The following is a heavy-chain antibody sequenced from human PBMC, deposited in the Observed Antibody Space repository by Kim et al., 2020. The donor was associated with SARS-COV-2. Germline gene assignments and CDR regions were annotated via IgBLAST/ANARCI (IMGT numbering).Heavy chain of an antibody. CDR3: ARDPGTTWVYYHGMDV. CDR2: IYYSGST. D-gene: IGHD1-1*01. J-gene: IGHJ6*02. V-gene: IGHV4-61*01. Sequence: SETLSLTCTVSGGSVSSGSYYWSWIRQPPGKGLEWIGYIYYSGSTNYNPSLKSRVTISVDTSKNQFSLKLSSVTAADTAVYYCARDPGTTWVYYHGMDVWGQGSTVTVSS. CDR1: GGSVSSGSYY.